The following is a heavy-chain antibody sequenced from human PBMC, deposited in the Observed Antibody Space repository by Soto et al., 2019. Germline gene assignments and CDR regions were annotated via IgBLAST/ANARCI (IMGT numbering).Heavy chain of an antibody. CDR3: ASSLAAAGPYYFDY. D-gene: IGHD6-13*01. J-gene: IGHJ4*02. CDR1: GGTFSSYA. Sequence: SVKVSCKASGGTFSSYAISWVRQAPGQGLEWMGGIIPIFGTANYAQKFQGRVTITADESTSTAYMELSSLRSEDTAVYYCASSLAAAGPYYFDYWGQGTLVTVSS. CDR2: IIPIFGTA. V-gene: IGHV1-69*13.